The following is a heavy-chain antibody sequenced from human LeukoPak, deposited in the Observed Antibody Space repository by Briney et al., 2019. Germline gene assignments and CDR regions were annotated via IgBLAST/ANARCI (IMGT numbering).Heavy chain of an antibody. Sequence: GGSLRLSCAASAFSFSRYGAHWVRQAPGKGLESVAFMRFDGRNVYYTDSVKCRFTISRDDSKTTVYLQMNSLRSEDSAVYHCAKDEHLPYLGPGTLVTVSS. CDR1: AFSFSRYG. J-gene: IGHJ4*02. CDR2: MRFDGRNV. CDR3: AKDEHLPY. D-gene: IGHD2-21*01. V-gene: IGHV3-30*02.